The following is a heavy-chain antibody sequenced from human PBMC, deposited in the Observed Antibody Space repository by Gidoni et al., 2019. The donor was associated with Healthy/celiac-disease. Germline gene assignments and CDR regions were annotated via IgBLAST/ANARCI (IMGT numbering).Heavy chain of an antibody. V-gene: IGHV4-34*01. CDR2: INHSGSS. Sequence: QVQLQQWGAGLLKPSETLSLTCAVYGGSFSGYYWSWIRQPPGKGLEWIGEINHSGSSNYNPSLKSRVTISVDTSKNQFSLKLSSVTAADTAVYYCASRGYCSTTSCSNWFDPWGQGTLVTVSS. CDR1: GGSFSGYY. J-gene: IGHJ5*02. D-gene: IGHD2-2*01. CDR3: ASRGYCSTTSCSNWFDP.